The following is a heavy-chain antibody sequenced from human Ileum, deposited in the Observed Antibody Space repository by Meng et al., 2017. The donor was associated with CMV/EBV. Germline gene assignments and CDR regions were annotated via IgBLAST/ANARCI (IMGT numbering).Heavy chain of an antibody. D-gene: IGHD7-27*01. CDR3: ASINWGFSRGADY. J-gene: IGHJ4*02. V-gene: IGHV4-39*01. CDR1: GGSISSSSYY. CDR2: IYYSGST. Sequence: CTVSGGSISSSSYYWGWIRQPPGKGLEWIGSIYYSGSTYYNPSLKSRVTISVDTSKNQFSLKLSSVTAADTAVYYCASINWGFSRGADYWGQGTLVTVSS.